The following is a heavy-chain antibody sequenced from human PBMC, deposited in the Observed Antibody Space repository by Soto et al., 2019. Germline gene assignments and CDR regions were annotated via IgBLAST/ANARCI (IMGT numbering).Heavy chain of an antibody. CDR2: ISHTGSP. Sequence: SETLSLTFAVYGGSFSDYFWAWMRQPPGKGLEWVGTISHTGSPRYNPSLKSRVTISVDTSKNQFSLMLPYLTARDTLTFYCGRQLESTTYFDYWGRGRLVAVYS. V-gene: IGHV4-34*01. CDR3: GRQLESTTYFDY. J-gene: IGHJ4*02. D-gene: IGHD1-1*01. CDR1: GGSFSDYF.